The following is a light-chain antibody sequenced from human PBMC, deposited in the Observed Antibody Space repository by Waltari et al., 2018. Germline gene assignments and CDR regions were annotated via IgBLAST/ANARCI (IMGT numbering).Light chain of an antibody. CDR1: QRINIW. Sequence: DIQMTQSPSTLSAFVGARVTITCRASQRINIWLAWYQQKSGKAPKLLIYEESILESGVPSRFSGSGSGTEFTLTISSLQAEDFATYYCQQYNSYSPYTFGQGTKLEMK. V-gene: IGKV1-5*03. J-gene: IGKJ2*01. CDR3: QQYNSYSPYT. CDR2: EES.